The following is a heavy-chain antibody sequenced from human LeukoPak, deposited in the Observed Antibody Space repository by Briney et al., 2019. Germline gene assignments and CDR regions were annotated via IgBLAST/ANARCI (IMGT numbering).Heavy chain of an antibody. J-gene: IGHJ4*02. CDR2: ISGSGGST. D-gene: IGHD6-25*01. V-gene: IGHV3-23*01. Sequence: GGSLRLSCAASGFTFSSYAMSWVRQASGKGLEWVSAISGSGGSTNYADSVKGRFTISRDNSKNTAYLQMNSLRVEDTAVYYCAKEIGAAVYFDYWSQGTLVTVSS. CDR3: AKEIGAAVYFDY. CDR1: GFTFSSYA.